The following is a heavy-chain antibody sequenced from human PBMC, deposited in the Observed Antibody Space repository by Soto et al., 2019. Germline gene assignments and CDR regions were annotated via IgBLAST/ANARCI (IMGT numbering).Heavy chain of an antibody. V-gene: IGHV3-11*01. Sequence: QVQLVESGGGLVKSGGSLRLSCAASGFIFSNYYLTWIRQAPGRGLEWISYISSSGSTTDYADSVKGRFTISRDNSKNSLYLQMDILRADDTAVYYCAKGVAVAGYDYGLDVGGEWTTFSVSS. J-gene: IGHJ6*04. CDR1: GFIFSNYY. CDR3: AKGVAVAGYDYGLDV. CDR2: ISSSGSTT. D-gene: IGHD6-19*01.